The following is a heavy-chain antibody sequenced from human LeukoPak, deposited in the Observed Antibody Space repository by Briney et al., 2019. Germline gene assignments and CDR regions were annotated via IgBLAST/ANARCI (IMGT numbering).Heavy chain of an antibody. J-gene: IGHJ5*01. Sequence: GGSLRLSCAASGFPVSDNYMSWVRQAPGKGLEWVSIIYSDGTTYYADSVKGRFTISRDNSKNSLYLQMNSLRAEDTAVYYCARCKKNYYDSSGYHGDWFDSWGQGTLVTVSS. CDR2: IYSDGTT. V-gene: IGHV3-66*01. D-gene: IGHD3-22*01. CDR3: ARCKKNYYDSSGYHGDWFDS. CDR1: GFPVSDNY.